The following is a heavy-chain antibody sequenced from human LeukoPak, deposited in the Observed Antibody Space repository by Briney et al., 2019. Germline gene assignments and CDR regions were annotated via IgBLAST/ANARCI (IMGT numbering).Heavy chain of an antibody. V-gene: IGHV1-46*01. CDR1: GYTFTSYY. D-gene: IGHD7-27*01. Sequence: ASVKVSCKASGYTFTSYYMHWVRQAPGQGLEWMGIINPSGGSTSYAQKFQGRVTTTRDTSTSTVYMELSSLRSEDTAVYYCATRTGHDAFDIWGQGTMVTVSS. CDR3: ATRTGHDAFDI. J-gene: IGHJ3*02. CDR2: INPSGGST.